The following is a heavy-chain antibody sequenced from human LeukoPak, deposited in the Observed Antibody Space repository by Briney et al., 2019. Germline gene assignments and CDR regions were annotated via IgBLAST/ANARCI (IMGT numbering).Heavy chain of an antibody. CDR3: ARGPSDYPDWFDP. V-gene: IGHV1-69*13. CDR2: IIPIFGTA. D-gene: IGHD4-11*01. CDR1: GGTFSSYA. Sequence: SVKVSCKASGGTFSSYAISWVRQAPGQGLEWTGGIIPIFGTANYAQKFQGRVTITADESTSTAYMELSSPRSEDTAVYYCARGPSDYPDWFDPWGQGTLVTVSS. J-gene: IGHJ5*02.